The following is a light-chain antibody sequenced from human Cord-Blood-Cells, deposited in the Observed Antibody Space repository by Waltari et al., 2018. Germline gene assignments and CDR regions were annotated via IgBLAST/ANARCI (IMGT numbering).Light chain of an antibody. V-gene: IGKV3-11*01. Sequence: EIVLTQSPATLSLSPGERATLSCRASQSVRSYLAWYQQKPGQAPRLLIYDASNRATRIPARFSGSGSGTDFTLTISSLEPEDFAVYYCQQRSNWPPLTFGGGTKVEIK. J-gene: IGKJ4*01. CDR2: DAS. CDR3: QQRSNWPPLT. CDR1: QSVRSY.